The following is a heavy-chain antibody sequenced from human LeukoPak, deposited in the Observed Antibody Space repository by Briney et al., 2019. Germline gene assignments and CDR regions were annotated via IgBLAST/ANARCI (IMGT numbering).Heavy chain of an antibody. CDR1: GYTFTGYC. V-gene: IGHV1-69*10. D-gene: IGHD2-15*01. CDR2: IIPILGIA. J-gene: IGHJ4*02. Sequence: SVKVSCKASGYTFTGYCMHWVRQAPGQGLEWMGWIIPILGIANYAQKFQGRVTITADKSTSTAYMELSSLRSEDTAVYYCARDRSPSDCSGGSCYKAYYFDYWGQGTLVTVSS. CDR3: ARDRSPSDCSGGSCYKAYYFDY.